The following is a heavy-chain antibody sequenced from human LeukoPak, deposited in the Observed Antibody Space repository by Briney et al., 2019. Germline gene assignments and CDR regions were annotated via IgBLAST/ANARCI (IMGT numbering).Heavy chain of an antibody. Sequence: GGSLRLSCAASGFTFSSYAMHWVRQAPGKGLEWVAVISYDGSNKYYADSVKGRFTISRDNSKNTLYLQMNSLRAEDTAVYYCASNYESSCYGHDYWGQGTLVTVSS. V-gene: IGHV3-30-3*01. CDR1: GFTFSSYA. D-gene: IGHD3-22*01. CDR2: ISYDGSNK. J-gene: IGHJ4*02. CDR3: ASNYESSCYGHDY.